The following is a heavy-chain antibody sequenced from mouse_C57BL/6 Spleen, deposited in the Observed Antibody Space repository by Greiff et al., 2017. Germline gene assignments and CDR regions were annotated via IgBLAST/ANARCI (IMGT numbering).Heavy chain of an antibody. CDR3: ARDGPGTFDY. CDR2: INYDGSST. V-gene: IGHV5-16*01. Sequence: EVHLVESEGGLVQPGSSMKLSCTASGFTFSDYYMAWVRQVPEKGLEWVANINYDGSSTYYLDSLKSRFIFSRDNAKNILYLQMSSLKSEDTATYYCARDGPGTFDYRGQGTTLTVAS. J-gene: IGHJ2*01. D-gene: IGHD4-1*01. CDR1: GFTFSDYY.